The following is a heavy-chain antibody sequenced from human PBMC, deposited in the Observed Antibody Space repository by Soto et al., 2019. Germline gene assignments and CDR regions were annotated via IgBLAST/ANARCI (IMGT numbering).Heavy chain of an antibody. CDR1: GASVSRGDYY. D-gene: IGHD2-15*01. J-gene: IGHJ5*02. V-gene: IGHV4-30-4*01. CDR2: IYYSENT. CDR3: ARDRSGGSWFDP. Sequence: QVQLQESGPGLVKPSQTLSLTCTVSGASVSRGDYYWSWIRQPPGKGLEWIGYIYYSENTYYSPSLKSRVTISVDTSKNQFSLKLTSVTVADTAVYFRARDRSGGSWFDPWGQGILVTVSS.